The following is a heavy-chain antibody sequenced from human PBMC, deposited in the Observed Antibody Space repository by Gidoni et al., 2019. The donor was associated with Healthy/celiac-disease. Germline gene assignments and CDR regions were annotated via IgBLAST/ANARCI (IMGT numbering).Heavy chain of an antibody. V-gene: IGHV3-7*01. J-gene: IGHJ4*02. D-gene: IGHD2-8*01. Sequence: EVQLVESGGGLVQLGGSLRLSCVASGFSFRNYWMTWVRQAPGKGLEWEDSINQDGSQKYNVDAVKGRFTITRDNAKNSLFLQMNSLGAEDTAVYYCARTRMGDYWGQGTLVTVSS. CDR3: ARTRMGDY. CDR2: INQDGSQK. CDR1: GFSFRNYW.